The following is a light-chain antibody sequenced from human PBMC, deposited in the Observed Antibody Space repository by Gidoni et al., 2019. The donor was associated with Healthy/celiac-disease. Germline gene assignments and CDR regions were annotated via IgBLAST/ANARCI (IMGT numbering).Light chain of an antibody. J-gene: IGKJ1*01. CDR1: QGSSRY. Sequence: VIWTAQSPSLLSASTGDRVTISCRLSQGSSRYLAWYQQKPGKAPELLIYAASTWQTGVPSRFSGSGSGTDFTLTISCLQSEDFATYYCQQYYSFPRTFGQGTKVEIK. CDR3: QQYYSFPRT. CDR2: AAS. V-gene: IGKV1D-8*01.